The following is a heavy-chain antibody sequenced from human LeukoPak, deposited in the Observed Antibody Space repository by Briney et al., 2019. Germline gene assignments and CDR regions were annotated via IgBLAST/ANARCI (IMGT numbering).Heavy chain of an antibody. J-gene: IGHJ4*02. CDR1: GFSVSSNY. CDR3: ASWQASRYYLDY. Sequence: PGGSLRLSCAASGFSVSSNYMSWVRQAPGKGLEWVSVIYSGGSTYYADSVKGRFTISRDNSKNTLYLQMNSLRAEDTAVYYCASWQASRYYLDYWGQGTLVTVSS. CDR2: IYSGGST. V-gene: IGHV3-66*01.